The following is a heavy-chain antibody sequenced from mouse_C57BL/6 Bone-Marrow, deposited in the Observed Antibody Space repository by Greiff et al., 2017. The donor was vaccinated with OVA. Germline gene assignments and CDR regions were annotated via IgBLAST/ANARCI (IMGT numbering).Heavy chain of an antibody. CDR2: ISYDGSN. CDR3: ARRGLRRRIDY. D-gene: IGHD2-4*01. V-gene: IGHV3-6*01. Sequence: EVKLQESGPGLVKPSQSLSLTCSVTGYSITSGYYWNWIRQFPGNKLEWMGYISYDGSNNYNPSLKNRISITRDTSKNQFFLKLNSVTTEDTATYYCARRGLRRRIDYWGQGTTLTVSS. J-gene: IGHJ2*01. CDR1: GYSITSGYY.